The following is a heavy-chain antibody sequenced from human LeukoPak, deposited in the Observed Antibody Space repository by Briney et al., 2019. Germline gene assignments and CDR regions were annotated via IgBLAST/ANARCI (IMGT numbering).Heavy chain of an antibody. J-gene: IGHJ4*02. CDR3: ARDLRYTGTFGDY. CDR2: IYDSGTT. D-gene: IGHD1-26*01. Sequence: SETLSLTCSVSGGPISSSTYYWGWVRQPPGKGLEWIGSIYDSGTTFYNPSLKSRVTISVDTSKNEFSLNLSSVTAADTAVYYCARDLRYTGTFGDYWGQGTLVTVCS. V-gene: IGHV4-39*07. CDR1: GGPISSSTYY.